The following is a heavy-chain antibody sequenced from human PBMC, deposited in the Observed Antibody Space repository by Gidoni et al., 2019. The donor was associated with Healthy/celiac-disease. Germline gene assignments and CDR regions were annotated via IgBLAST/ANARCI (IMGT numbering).Heavy chain of an antibody. CDR3: ARDYAMIVVGLLWTH. J-gene: IGHJ6*02. CDR1: AITFSSYW. CDR2: IKQDRSEK. Sequence: EVQLVESGGGLVQPGGSLSLSCVASAITFSSYWMSWVRQAPGKGLEWLANIKQDRSEKYYVDSVKGRFTISRDNAKNSLYLQMNSLRAEDTAVYYCARDYAMIVVGLLWTHWGQGTTVTVSS. D-gene: IGHD3-22*01. V-gene: IGHV3-7*01.